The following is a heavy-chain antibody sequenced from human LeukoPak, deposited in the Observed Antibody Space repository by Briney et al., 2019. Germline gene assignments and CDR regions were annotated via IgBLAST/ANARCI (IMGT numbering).Heavy chain of an antibody. D-gene: IGHD4-23*01. V-gene: IGHV3-23*01. Sequence: GGSLRLSCAASGFTFSSYWMSWVRQAPGKGLEWVSTIDTDGDTYYAASVKGRFTISRDNSKNTLYLQMNSLRAEDTAVYYCAKDRIGGGVEDYWGQGTLVTVSS. CDR1: GFTFSSYW. CDR2: IDTDGDT. CDR3: AKDRIGGGVEDY. J-gene: IGHJ4*02.